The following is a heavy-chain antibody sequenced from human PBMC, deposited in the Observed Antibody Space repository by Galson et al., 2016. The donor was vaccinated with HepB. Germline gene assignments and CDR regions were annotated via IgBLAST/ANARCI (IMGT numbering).Heavy chain of an antibody. CDR2: IYYSGGT. CDR1: GVSISSGGYY. J-gene: IGHJ4*02. Sequence: TLSLTCTVSGVSISSGGYYWSWIRQHPGKGLEWIGYIYYSGGTNYNPSLKSRLTISVDRSKNQFSVKLNSATAADTAVYYCARGRYGSSPPEHYFDFWGQGALLTVSS. V-gene: IGHV4-31*03. CDR3: ARGRYGSSPPEHYFDF. D-gene: IGHD6-13*01.